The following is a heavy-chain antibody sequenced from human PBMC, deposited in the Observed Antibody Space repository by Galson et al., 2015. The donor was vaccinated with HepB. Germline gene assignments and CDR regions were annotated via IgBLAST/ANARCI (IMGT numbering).Heavy chain of an antibody. Sequence: SLRLSCAASGFTFSNYKVHWVRQAPGKGLEWVSSISSSSSYIYYADSVKGRFTISRDNAKNSLYLQMTSLRAEDTAVYYCAREPSAGATWGQGTLVTVSS. J-gene: IGHJ4*02. CDR2: ISSSSSYI. CDR3: AREPSAGAT. CDR1: GFTFSNYK. V-gene: IGHV3-21*01. D-gene: IGHD4/OR15-4a*01.